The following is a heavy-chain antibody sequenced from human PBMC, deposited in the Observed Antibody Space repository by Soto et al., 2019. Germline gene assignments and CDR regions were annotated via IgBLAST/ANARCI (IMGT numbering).Heavy chain of an antibody. J-gene: IGHJ4*02. Sequence: SETLSLTCAVSGGSFTSNNWLTWVRQPPGQGLEWIGEIYRTGSTKCIPSLKSRVTISLNNCDNQFSLKVTSLTAADPAVYYCASRDPGTSVDYWGKGXLVTVHS. D-gene: IGHD1-7*01. CDR2: IYRTGST. CDR3: ASRDPGTSVDY. CDR1: GGSFTSNNW. V-gene: IGHV4-4*02.